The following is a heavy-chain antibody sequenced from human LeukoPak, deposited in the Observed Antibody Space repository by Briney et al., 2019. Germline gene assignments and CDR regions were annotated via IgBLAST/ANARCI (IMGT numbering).Heavy chain of an antibody. Sequence: ASVKVSCKASGYTFTSYYMHWVRQAPGQGLEWMGIINPSGGSTSYAQKLQGRVTMTTDTSTSTAYMELRSLRSDDTAVYYCARGNLWFGELPYDNWFDPWGQGTLVTVSS. D-gene: IGHD3-10*01. CDR1: GYTFTSYY. J-gene: IGHJ5*02. CDR3: ARGNLWFGELPYDNWFDP. CDR2: INPSGGST. V-gene: IGHV1-46*01.